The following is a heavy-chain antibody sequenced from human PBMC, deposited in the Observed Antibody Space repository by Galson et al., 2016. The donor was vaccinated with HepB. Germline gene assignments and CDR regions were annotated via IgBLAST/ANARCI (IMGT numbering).Heavy chain of an antibody. V-gene: IGHV4-59*01. CDR1: GASIRSYY. J-gene: IGHJ4*02. CDR3: ARVFGATYDFDS. D-gene: IGHD1-26*01. Sequence: SETLSLTCTVSGASIRSYYWSWIRQPPGKGLEWIGYIYYSGSTNNNPSLKSRVTMSLDTSKNQFSLELRSVTASDTAVYYCARVFGATYDFDSWGQGILVSVSS. CDR2: IYYSGST.